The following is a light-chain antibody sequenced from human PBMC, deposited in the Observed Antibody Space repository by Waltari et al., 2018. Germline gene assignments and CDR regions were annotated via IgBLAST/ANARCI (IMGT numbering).Light chain of an antibody. CDR3: MQSLQTPLT. Sequence: DIVMTQSPRSLPVTPGESASISCRSSQSLLYRNGFNYVDWYLQKPGQSPQLLIYLGSSRASGVPDRFSGSGSGTDFTLKISRVEAEDFGFYYCMQSLQTPLTFGGGTKVEIE. CDR1: QSLLYRNGFNY. V-gene: IGKV2-28*01. CDR2: LGS. J-gene: IGKJ4*01.